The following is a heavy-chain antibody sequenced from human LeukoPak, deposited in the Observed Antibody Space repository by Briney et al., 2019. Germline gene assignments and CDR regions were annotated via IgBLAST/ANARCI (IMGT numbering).Heavy chain of an antibody. Sequence: GGSLRLSCAASGFTVSSNYMSWVRQAPGKGLEWVSLIYGGGNTYYADSVKGRLTISRDNSKNTLYLQMNTLRAEDTAVYYCASGSSTVKFYYGIDVWGRGTTVTVSS. CDR2: IYGGGNT. J-gene: IGHJ6*02. V-gene: IGHV3-53*01. CDR1: GFTVSSNY. CDR3: ASGSSTVKFYYGIDV. D-gene: IGHD4-17*01.